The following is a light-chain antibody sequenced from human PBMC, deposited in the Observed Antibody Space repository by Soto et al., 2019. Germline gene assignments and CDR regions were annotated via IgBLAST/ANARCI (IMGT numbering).Light chain of an antibody. CDR2: DAF. CDR1: QGISNN. Sequence: DIQMTQSPSSLSASIGDRVTITCRASQGISNNLGWFQQKPGKAPKSLIYDAFILQSGVPSKFSGSASGTDFTLTISSLQPEDSATYFCQQYKSYPYTFGQGTKLEI. V-gene: IGKV1-16*02. CDR3: QQYKSYPYT. J-gene: IGKJ2*01.